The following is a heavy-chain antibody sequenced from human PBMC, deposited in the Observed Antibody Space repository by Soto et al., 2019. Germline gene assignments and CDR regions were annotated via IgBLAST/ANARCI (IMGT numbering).Heavy chain of an antibody. CDR1: GGSISSSSYY. CDR3: AGYPAVAGTYYFDY. Sequence: SDTLSLTCTVSGGSISSSSYYWGWIRQPPGKGLEWIGSIYYSGSTYYNPSLKRRVTISVDTSKNQFSLKLSSVTAADTAVYYCAGYPAVAGTYYFDYWGQGTLVNVPS. V-gene: IGHV4-39*01. CDR2: IYYSGST. J-gene: IGHJ4*02. D-gene: IGHD6-19*01.